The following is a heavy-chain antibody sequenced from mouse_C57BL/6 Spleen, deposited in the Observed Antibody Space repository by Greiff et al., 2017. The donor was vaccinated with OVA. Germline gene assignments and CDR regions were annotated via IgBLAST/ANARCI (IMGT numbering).Heavy chain of an antibody. CDR1: GFTFTSYW. Sequence: VQLLQPGAELVKPGASVKMSCTASGFTFTSYWITWVKQSPGQGLEWIGDIYPGSGSTNYNEKFKSKFTLTVDTSSSTTYMQLSSLTSEDSAVYYCARDLSAGGYVDYWGQGTTLTVSS. D-gene: IGHD1-1*02. J-gene: IGHJ2*01. V-gene: IGHV1-55*01. CDR3: ARDLSAGGYVDY. CDR2: IYPGSGST.